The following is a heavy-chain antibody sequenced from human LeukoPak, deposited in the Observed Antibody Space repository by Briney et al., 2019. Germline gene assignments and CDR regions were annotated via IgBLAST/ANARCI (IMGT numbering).Heavy chain of an antibody. CDR3: ARDLTTVTSFDF. CDR1: GFPFSTYW. CDR2: IKHDGTAT. D-gene: IGHD4-17*01. J-gene: IGHJ4*02. Sequence: GGSLRLSCAASGFPFSTYWMSRVRQAPGKGPEWVANIKHDGTATYYGDSVKGRFTISRDNAKNSLYLQMNSLRAEDTAFYYCARDLTTVTSFDFGGQGTLVTVSS. V-gene: IGHV3-7*03.